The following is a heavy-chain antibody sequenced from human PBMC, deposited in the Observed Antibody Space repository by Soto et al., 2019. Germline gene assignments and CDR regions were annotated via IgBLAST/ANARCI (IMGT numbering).Heavy chain of an antibody. D-gene: IGHD6-6*01. CDR2: IYYSGTT. V-gene: IGHV4-39*01. J-gene: IGHJ4*02. CDR1: GGSISNDNYF. CDR3: ATHGGTTARRFDS. Sequence: QLQLQESGPGLVKPSETLSLTCTVSGGSISNDNYFWGWIRQPPGKGLEWIGTIYYSGTTYYNPSXXXXXXXXXXXXXXXXXXXXXXXXXXDXAVYYCATHGGTTARRFDSWGQGTLVTVSS.